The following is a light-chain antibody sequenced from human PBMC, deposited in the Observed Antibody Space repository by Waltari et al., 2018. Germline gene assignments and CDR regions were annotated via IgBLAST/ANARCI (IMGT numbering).Light chain of an antibody. Sequence: DIVLTQSPDSLAVSLGERATINCKSSQSVLSRSNNKNCLGWYQQKPGQPPKLLITWASTRESGVPDRFSGSGSGTDFTLTISGLQAEDVAVYFCQQCYTFPYTFGQGTQLEIK. J-gene: IGKJ2*01. V-gene: IGKV4-1*01. CDR2: WAS. CDR1: QSVLSRSNNKNC. CDR3: QQCYTFPYT.